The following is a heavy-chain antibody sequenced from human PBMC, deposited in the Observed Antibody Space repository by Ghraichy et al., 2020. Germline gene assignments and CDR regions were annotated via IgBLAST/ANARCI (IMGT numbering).Heavy chain of an antibody. CDR1: GFTFTNYW. J-gene: IGHJ5*01. Sequence: GGSLRLSCAASGFTFTNYWMHWVRQAPGKGLVWVSRINSDGSSTSYADSVKGRFTISRDNAKNTLYLQMNSLRAEDTAAYFCAKASGYYDTGAYFDFWGQGTLVTVSS. CDR3: AKASGYYDTGAYFDF. V-gene: IGHV3-74*01. D-gene: IGHD3-16*01. CDR2: INSDGSST.